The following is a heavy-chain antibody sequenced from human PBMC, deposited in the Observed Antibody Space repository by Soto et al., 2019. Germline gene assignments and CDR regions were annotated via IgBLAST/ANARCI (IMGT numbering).Heavy chain of an antibody. J-gene: IGHJ4*02. D-gene: IGHD5-18*01. Sequence: SVKGSCKASGGTFSSYAISWVRQAPGQGLEWMGGIIPIFGTANYAQKFQGRVTITADESTSTAYMKLSSLRSEDTAVYYCARGPPRPQIWPDYWGQGTLVTVSS. CDR2: IIPIFGTA. V-gene: IGHV1-69*13. CDR1: GGTFSSYA. CDR3: ARGPPRPQIWPDY.